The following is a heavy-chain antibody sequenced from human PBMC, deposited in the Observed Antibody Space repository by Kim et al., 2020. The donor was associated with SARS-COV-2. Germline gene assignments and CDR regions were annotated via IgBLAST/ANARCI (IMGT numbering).Heavy chain of an antibody. D-gene: IGHD6-6*01. CDR2: INTNTGNP. V-gene: IGHV7-4-1*02. Sequence: ASVKVSCKASGYTFTSYAMNWVRQAPGQGLEWMGWINTNTGNPTYAQGFTGRFVFSLDTSVSTAYLQISSLKAEDTAVYYCARDNAWVGRIAARRRFDPWGQGTLVTVSS. J-gene: IGHJ5*02. CDR1: GYTFTSYA. CDR3: ARDNAWVGRIAARRRFDP.